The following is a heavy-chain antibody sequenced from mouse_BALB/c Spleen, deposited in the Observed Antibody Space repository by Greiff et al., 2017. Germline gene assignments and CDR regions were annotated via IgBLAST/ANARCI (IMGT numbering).Heavy chain of an antibody. CDR1: GFNIKDYY. Sequence: EVQLQQSGAELVRSGASVKLSCTASGFNIKDYYMHWVKQRPEQGLEWIGWIDPENGDTEYAPKFQGKATMTADTSSNTAYLQLSSLTSEDTAVYYCNARRWTPGNYAMDYWGQGTSVTVSS. J-gene: IGHJ4*01. CDR3: NARRWTPGNYAMDY. CDR2: IDPENGDT. V-gene: IGHV14-4*02. D-gene: IGHD1-1*02.